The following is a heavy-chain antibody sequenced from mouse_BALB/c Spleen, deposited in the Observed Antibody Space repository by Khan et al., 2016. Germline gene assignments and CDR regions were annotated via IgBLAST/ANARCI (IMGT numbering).Heavy chain of an antibody. CDR2: IDPENGDT. CDR1: GFNIKDYY. Sequence: EVQLQQSGAELVRSGASVKLSCTASGFNIKDYYMHWVKQRPEQGLEWIGWIDPENGDTEYAPKFQGKATMTADTSSNTAFLQLSSLTSEDSAGYCCSACGAMDDWGKGTSVAIAS. V-gene: IGHV14-4*02. CDR3: SACGAMDD. J-gene: IGHJ4*01.